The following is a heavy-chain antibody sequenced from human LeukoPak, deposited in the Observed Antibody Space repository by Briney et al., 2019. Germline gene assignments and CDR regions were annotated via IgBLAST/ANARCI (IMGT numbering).Heavy chain of an antibody. D-gene: IGHD5-18*01. J-gene: IGHJ4*02. Sequence: PGGSLRLSCAASGFTFSSYGMHWVRQAPGKGLEWVAVISYGGSNKYYADSVKGRFTISRDNSKNTLYLQMNSLRAEDTAVYYCAKANAGYSYGPYYFDYWGQGTLVTVSS. V-gene: IGHV3-30*18. CDR2: ISYGGSNK. CDR1: GFTFSSYG. CDR3: AKANAGYSYGPYYFDY.